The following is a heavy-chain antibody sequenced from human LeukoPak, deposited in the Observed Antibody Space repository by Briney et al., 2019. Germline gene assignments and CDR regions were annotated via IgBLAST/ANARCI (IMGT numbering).Heavy chain of an antibody. CDR3: ARDTSGYRYV. CDR1: GFTFSSYS. J-gene: IGHJ6*02. CDR2: ISSSSSYI. D-gene: IGHD5-18*01. Sequence: GGSLRLSCAASGFTFSSYSMNWVRQAPGRGLEWVSSISSSSSYIYYADSVKGRSTISRDNAKNSLYLQMDSLRAEDTAVYYCARDTSGYRYVWGQVTTVTVSS. V-gene: IGHV3-21*01.